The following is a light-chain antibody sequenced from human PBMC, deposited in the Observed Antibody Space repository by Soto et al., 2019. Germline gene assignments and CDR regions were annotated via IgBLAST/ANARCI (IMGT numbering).Light chain of an antibody. J-gene: IGKJ1*01. CDR3: QQYNSVSQT. CDR2: QAS. Sequence: DIQMTQSPSTLSSSVGDRVTITCRASQSIGYWLAWYQQKPGKAPNLLIYQASSLETGVPSRFSGSGSGTEFTLTISSLQPDDFATYYCQQYNSVSQTFGQGTKVEIK. V-gene: IGKV1-5*03. CDR1: QSIGYW.